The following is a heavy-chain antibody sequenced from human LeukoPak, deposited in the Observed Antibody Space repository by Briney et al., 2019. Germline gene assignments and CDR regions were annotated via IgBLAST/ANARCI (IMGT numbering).Heavy chain of an antibody. D-gene: IGHD6-6*01. CDR2: ISYDGGNK. CDR3: VSLGYSSSSVRY. J-gene: IGHJ4*02. CDR1: GFTFSRSA. V-gene: IGHV3-30*04. Sequence: GGSLRLSCAASGFTFSRSAMHWVRQAPGKGLEWVAIISYDGGNKYYTDSVKGRFTISRDNSKNTLYLQMNSLRAEDTAVYFCVSLGYSSSSVRYWGQGTLVTVSS.